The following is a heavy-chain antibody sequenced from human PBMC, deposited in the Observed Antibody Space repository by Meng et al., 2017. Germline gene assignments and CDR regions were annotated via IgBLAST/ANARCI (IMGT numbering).Heavy chain of an antibody. CDR3: TRDGYSDCSRTSCFDS. CDR2: IDTKTGNP. Sequence: QVERVQSVSELRKTGASVKVSCKASGSTLNSYAINWLRQAPGQGLQWMGWIDTKTGNPTYVPGFTGRLVFSLDTSVSTAYLQISGLKADDTAVYYCTRDGYSDCSRTSCFDSWGQGTLVTVSS. D-gene: IGHD2-2*01. J-gene: IGHJ4*02. CDR1: GSTLNSYA. V-gene: IGHV7-4-1*02.